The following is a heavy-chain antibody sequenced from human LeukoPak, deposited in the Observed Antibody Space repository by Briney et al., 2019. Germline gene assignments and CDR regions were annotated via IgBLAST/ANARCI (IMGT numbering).Heavy chain of an antibody. CDR1: GFTFSSYW. Sequence: ESGGSLRLSCAASGFTFSSYWMSWVRQAPGKGLEWVANIKQDGSEKYYVDSVKGRFTISRDNAKNSLYLQMNSLRAEDTAVYYCARAGYDFWSGPLSWFDYWGQGTLVTVSS. D-gene: IGHD3-3*01. J-gene: IGHJ4*02. V-gene: IGHV3-7*03. CDR2: IKQDGSEK. CDR3: ARAGYDFWSGPLSWFDY.